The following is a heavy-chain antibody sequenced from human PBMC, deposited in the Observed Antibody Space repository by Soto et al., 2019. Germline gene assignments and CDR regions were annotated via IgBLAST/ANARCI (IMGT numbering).Heavy chain of an antibody. Sequence: QVQLVESGGGVVQPGRSLRLSCAASGFIFSNYVMYWVRQAPGKGLEWVAFMSYDGTTKYYADSVKGRFTISRDNSKNILYLQMNSLRPEDTGVYYCAREVLWSRYFDYWVQGTLVTVSS. CDR3: AREVLWSRYFDY. J-gene: IGHJ4*02. D-gene: IGHD3-10*01. V-gene: IGHV3-30-3*01. CDR1: GFIFSNYV. CDR2: MSYDGTTK.